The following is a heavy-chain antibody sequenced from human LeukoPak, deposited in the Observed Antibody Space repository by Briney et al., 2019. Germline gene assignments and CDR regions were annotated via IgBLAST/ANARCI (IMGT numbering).Heavy chain of an antibody. CDR3: AGYCSSTSCPGDFDY. V-gene: IGHV3-21*01. Sequence: PGGSLRLSFAASGFTFSSYSMNWVRQAPGKGLEWVSSISSSSYIYYADSVKGRFTISRDNDKNSLYLQMSSLRAEDTAVYYCAGYCSSTSCPGDFDYWGQGTLVTVSS. CDR1: GFTFSSYS. CDR2: ISSSSYI. J-gene: IGHJ4*02. D-gene: IGHD2-2*01.